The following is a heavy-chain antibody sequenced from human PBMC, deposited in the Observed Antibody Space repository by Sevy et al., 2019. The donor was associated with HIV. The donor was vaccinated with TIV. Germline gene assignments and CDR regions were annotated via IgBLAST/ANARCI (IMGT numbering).Heavy chain of an antibody. CDR1: GFTFSKYD. Sequence: GGSLRLSCAASGFTFSKYDMHWVRQVSGKSLEWVSGIGYAGDIYYLDSVKGRFTISRENAKNSLYLEMNSLRAGDTALYYCARGGPEDYYYYGLDVWGQGTTVTVSS. V-gene: IGHV3-13*01. J-gene: IGHJ6*02. CDR3: ARGGPEDYYYYGLDV. CDR2: IGYAGDI. D-gene: IGHD5-12*01.